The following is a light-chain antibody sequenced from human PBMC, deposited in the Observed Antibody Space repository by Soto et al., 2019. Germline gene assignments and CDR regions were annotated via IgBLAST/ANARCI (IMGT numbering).Light chain of an antibody. CDR3: SSYTSSSTV. J-gene: IGLJ3*02. V-gene: IGLV2-14*01. CDR2: AVS. CDR1: SSDVGGYNY. Sequence: QSVLTQPASVSGSPGQSITISCTGTSSDVGGYNYVSWYQQHPGKAPKLMIYAVSNRPPGVANRLSGSKAGNTASLTSFGLQAEDEADYYCSSYTSSSTVFGGGTKVTVL.